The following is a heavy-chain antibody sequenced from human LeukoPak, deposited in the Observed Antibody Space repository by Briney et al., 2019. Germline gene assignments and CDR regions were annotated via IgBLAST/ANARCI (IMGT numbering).Heavy chain of an antibody. V-gene: IGHV1-69*13. CDR2: IIPIFGTA. CDR1: GGTFSSYA. Sequence: SVKVSCKASGGTFSSYAISWVRQAPGQGLEWMGGIIPIFGTANYAQKFQGRVTITADESTSTAYMELSSLRSEDTAVYYCARGRSSSSEGRPDDYYYYMDVWGKGTTVTVSS. J-gene: IGHJ6*03. D-gene: IGHD6-6*01. CDR3: ARGRSSSSEGRPDDYYYYMDV.